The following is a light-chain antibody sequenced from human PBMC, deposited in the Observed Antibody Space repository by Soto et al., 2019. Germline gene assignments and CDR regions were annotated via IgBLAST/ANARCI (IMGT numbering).Light chain of an antibody. CDR1: QSVDAIF. CDR3: QQFDHSPWT. J-gene: IGKJ1*01. CDR2: GAS. Sequence: ETVLTQSPGTLSLSPGDRATLSCRASQSVDAIFLAWYQQRPGQAPRLLIRGASRRATGIPDRFSASGSETDFTLTINGLEAEDFAVYYCQQFDHSPWTFGQGTKVEIK. V-gene: IGKV3-20*01.